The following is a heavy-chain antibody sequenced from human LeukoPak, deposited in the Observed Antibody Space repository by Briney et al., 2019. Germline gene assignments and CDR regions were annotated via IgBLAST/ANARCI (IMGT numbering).Heavy chain of an antibody. CDR1: GFTFSSYA. CDR3: AKCPPYYYYYGMDV. Sequence: PGGSLRLSCAASGFTFSSYAVSWVRQAPGEGLEWVSAISGSGGSTYYADSVKGRFTISRDNSKNTLYLQMNSLRAEDTAVYYCAKCPPYYYYYGMDVWGQGTTVTVSS. CDR2: ISGSGGST. J-gene: IGHJ6*02. V-gene: IGHV3-23*01.